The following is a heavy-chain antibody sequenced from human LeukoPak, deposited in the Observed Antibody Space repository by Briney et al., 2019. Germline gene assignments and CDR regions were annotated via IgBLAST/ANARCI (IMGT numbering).Heavy chain of an antibody. CDR1: GFTFSSYA. Sequence: GGSLRLSCAASGFTFSSYAMHWVRQAPGKGLEWVAVISYDGSNKYYADSVKGRFTISRDNSKNTLYLQMNSLRAEDTAVYYCAKSLYCDGDCPWGQGTLVTVSS. J-gene: IGHJ5*02. D-gene: IGHD2-21*02. CDR3: AKSLYCDGDCP. CDR2: ISYDGSNK. V-gene: IGHV3-30-3*01.